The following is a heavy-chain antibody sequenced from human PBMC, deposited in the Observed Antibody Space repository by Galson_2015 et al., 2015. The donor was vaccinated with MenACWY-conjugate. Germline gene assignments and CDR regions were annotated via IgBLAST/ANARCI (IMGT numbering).Heavy chain of an antibody. CDR3: AKSRGASFYFDS. J-gene: IGHJ4*02. CDR1: GFIFNTYW. Sequence: SLRLSCAASGFIFNTYWMHWVRHAPGKGLVWVSRINPGGSSTTYADSVKDRFTISRDNAMNTLYLQMNSLRPEDTAVFYCAKSRGASFYFDSWGQGTLVTVSS. V-gene: IGHV3-74*01. D-gene: IGHD1-26*01. CDR2: INPGGSST.